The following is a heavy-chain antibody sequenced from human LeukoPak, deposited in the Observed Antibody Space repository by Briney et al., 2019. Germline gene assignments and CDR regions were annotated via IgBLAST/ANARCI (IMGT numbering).Heavy chain of an antibody. Sequence: PGGSLRLSCAASGFTFSDYYMTWLRQAPGKGLEWIAYISNSGTTMYYADSVKGRFTVSRDNAKNSLYLQMNSLRVEDTAVYYCARPDYGDYDYWGQGTLVTVSS. J-gene: IGHJ4*02. CDR1: GFTFSDYY. V-gene: IGHV3-11*01. D-gene: IGHD4-17*01. CDR2: ISNSGTTM. CDR3: ARPDYGDYDY.